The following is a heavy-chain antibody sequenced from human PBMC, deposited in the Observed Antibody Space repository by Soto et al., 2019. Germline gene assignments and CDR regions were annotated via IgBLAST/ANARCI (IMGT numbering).Heavy chain of an antibody. J-gene: IGHJ3*02. CDR3: AREMATISLGAFDI. CDR1: GFGFSSYW. V-gene: IGHV3-74*01. D-gene: IGHD5-12*01. CDR2: TNNDGSAT. Sequence: PGGSLRLSCAASGFGFSSYWMHWVRQAPGKGLVWVSRTNNDGSATTCADSVRGRFTSFRDNAKNTLFLQMTSLGVEDTAVYYCAREMATISLGAFDIWGEGTMVTVSS.